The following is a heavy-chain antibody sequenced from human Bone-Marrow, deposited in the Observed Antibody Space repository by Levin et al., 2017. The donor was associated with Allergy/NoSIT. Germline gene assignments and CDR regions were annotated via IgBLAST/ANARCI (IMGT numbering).Heavy chain of an antibody. CDR1: GFTFSSYA. CDR2: ISGSGGST. J-gene: IGHJ4*02. V-gene: IGHV3-23*01. Sequence: QTGGSLRLSCAASGFTFSSYAMSWVRQAPGKGLEWVSAISGSGGSTYYADSVKGRFTISRDNSKNTLYLQMNSLRAEDTAVYYCAKVGWVVVVPAAMGCFDYWGQGTLVTVSS. CDR3: AKVGWVVVVPAAMGCFDY. D-gene: IGHD2-2*01.